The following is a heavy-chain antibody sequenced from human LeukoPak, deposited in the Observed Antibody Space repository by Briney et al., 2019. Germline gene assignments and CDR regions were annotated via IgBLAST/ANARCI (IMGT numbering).Heavy chain of an antibody. CDR3: ARDIPLRYFDWLLRYYYYGMDV. CDR1: GYTFTGYY. J-gene: IGHJ6*02. V-gene: IGHV1-2*02. CDR2: INPNSGGT. Sequence: ASVKVSCKASGYTFTGYYMHWVRQAPGQGLEWMGWINPNSGGTNYAQKFQGRVTMTRDTSISTAYMELGRLRSDDTAVYYCARDIPLRYFDWLLRYYYYGMDVWGQGTTVTVSS. D-gene: IGHD3-9*01.